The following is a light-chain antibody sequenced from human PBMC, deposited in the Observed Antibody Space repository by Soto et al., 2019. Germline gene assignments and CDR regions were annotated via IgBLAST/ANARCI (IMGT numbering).Light chain of an antibody. CDR1: SGSIASKY. CDR3: QSYDSSNNVV. J-gene: IGLJ2*01. Sequence: NFMLTQPLSVSESPGKTVTISCTRNSGSIASKYVQWYQQRPGSAPTTVIYEDDRRASGVPDRFSGSIDSSSNSAPLTISGLMTEDEADYHCQSYDSSNNVVFGGGTKLTVL. V-gene: IGLV6-57*04. CDR2: EDD.